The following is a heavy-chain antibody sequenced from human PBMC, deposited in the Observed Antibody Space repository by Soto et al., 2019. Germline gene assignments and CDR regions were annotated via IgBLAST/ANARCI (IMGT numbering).Heavy chain of an antibody. CDR1: GFTFSSYA. V-gene: IGHV3-23*01. D-gene: IGHD3-10*01. CDR3: ANVGGLVYYYYGMDV. CDR2: ISGSGGST. J-gene: IGHJ6*02. Sequence: GGSLRLSCAASGFTFSSYAMSWVRQAPGKGLEWVSAISGSGGSTYYADSVKGRFTISRDNSKNTLYLQMNSLRAEDTAVYYCANVGGLVYYYYGMDVWGQGTTVTVSS.